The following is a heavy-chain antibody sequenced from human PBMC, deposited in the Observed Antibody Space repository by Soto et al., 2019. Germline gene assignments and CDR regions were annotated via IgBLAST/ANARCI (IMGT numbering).Heavy chain of an antibody. CDR3: AKAKYSSGWPNWFDP. J-gene: IGHJ5*02. CDR1: GFTFSSCA. CDR2: ISGSGGST. V-gene: IGHV3-23*01. Sequence: PGGSLRLSCAASGFTFSSCAMSWVRQAPGKGLEWVSAISGSGGSTYYADSVKGRFTISRDNSKNTLYLQMNSLRAEDTAVYYCAKAKYSSGWPNWFDPWGQGTLVTVSS. D-gene: IGHD6-19*01.